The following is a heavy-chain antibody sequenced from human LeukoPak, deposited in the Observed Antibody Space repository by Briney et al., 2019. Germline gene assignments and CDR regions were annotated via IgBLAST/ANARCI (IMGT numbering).Heavy chain of an antibody. CDR2: INPNSGGT. V-gene: IGHV1-2*02. Sequence: ASVKVSCKASGYTFTGYYMHWVRQAPGQGLEWMGWINPNSGGTNYAQKFQGRVTMTRDTSISTAYMELSRLRSDDTAVYYCARDRWVRLLWFGESPGCGFDPWGQGTLVTVSS. CDR1: GYTFTGYY. D-gene: IGHD3-10*01. J-gene: IGHJ5*02. CDR3: ARDRWVRLLWFGESPGCGFDP.